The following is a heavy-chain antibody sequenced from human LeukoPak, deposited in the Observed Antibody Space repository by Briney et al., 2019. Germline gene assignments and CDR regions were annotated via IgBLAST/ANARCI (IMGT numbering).Heavy chain of an antibody. V-gene: IGHV3-23*01. CDR2: ISTSGGT. J-gene: IGHJ4*02. CDR3: AKNYLRDSDF. D-gene: IGHD3-10*02. Sequence: GGSLRLSCAASGFTFSSYAMTRVRQAPGKGLEWVSAISTSGGTYYADSVKGRFTISRDNSRTTLFLQMNSLRVEDTAVYHCAKNYLRDSDFWGQGTLVTVSS. CDR1: GFTFSSYA.